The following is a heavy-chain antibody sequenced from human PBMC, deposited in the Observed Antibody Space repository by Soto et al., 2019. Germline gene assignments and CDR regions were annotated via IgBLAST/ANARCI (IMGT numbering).Heavy chain of an antibody. Sequence: SETLSLTCTVSGGSISSGDYYWSWIRQPPGKGLEWIGYIYYSGSTYYNPSLKSRVTISVDTSKNQFSLKLSSVTAADTAVYYCARGGLSIAVAGTWFDPWGQGTLVTVSS. CDR3: ARGGLSIAVAGTWFDP. J-gene: IGHJ5*02. CDR2: IYYSGST. CDR1: GGSISSGDYY. D-gene: IGHD6-19*01. V-gene: IGHV4-30-4*01.